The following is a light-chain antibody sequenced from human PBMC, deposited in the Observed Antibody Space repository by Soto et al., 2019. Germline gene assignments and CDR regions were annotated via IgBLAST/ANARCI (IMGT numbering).Light chain of an antibody. CDR3: PQYDSSSSA. Sequence: EIPMTKYPSTLSASLGDRFTITCRACQSISTWLAWYQQKPGRAPKLLIYDSYSLESVVPSRCSGSGSGTEFSLTISSLERDEFATYHGPQYDSSSSAFGPVTRVEI. J-gene: IGKJ5*01. CDR2: DSY. CDR1: QSISTW. V-gene: IGKV1-5*01.